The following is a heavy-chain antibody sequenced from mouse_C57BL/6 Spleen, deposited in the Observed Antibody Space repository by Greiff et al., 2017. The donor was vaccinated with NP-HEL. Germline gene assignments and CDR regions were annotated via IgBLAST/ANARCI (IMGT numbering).Heavy chain of an antibody. J-gene: IGHJ4*01. V-gene: IGHV1-52*01. CDR2: IDPSDSET. CDR1: GYTFTSYW. Sequence: QVQLKQPGAELVRPGSSVKLSCKASGYTFTSYWMHWVKQRPIQGLEWIGNIDPSDSETHYNQKFKDKATLTVDKSSSTAYMQLSSLTSEDSAVYYCARRAYYGDAMDYWGQGTSVTVSS. CDR3: ARRAYYGDAMDY. D-gene: IGHD1-1*01.